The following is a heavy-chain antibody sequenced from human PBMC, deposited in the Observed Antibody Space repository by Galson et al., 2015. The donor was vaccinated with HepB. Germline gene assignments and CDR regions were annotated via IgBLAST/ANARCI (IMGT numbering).Heavy chain of an antibody. J-gene: IGHJ4*02. CDR2: ISYDGSNK. V-gene: IGHV3-30*04. CDR1: GFTFSSYA. CDR3: ARDPLYCSGGSCYPYYFDY. D-gene: IGHD2-15*01. Sequence: SLRLSCAASGFTFSSYAMHWVRQAPGKGLEWVAVISYDGSNKYYADSVKGRFTISRDNSKNTLYLQMNSLRAEDTAVYYCARDPLYCSGGSCYPYYFDYWGQGTLVTVSS.